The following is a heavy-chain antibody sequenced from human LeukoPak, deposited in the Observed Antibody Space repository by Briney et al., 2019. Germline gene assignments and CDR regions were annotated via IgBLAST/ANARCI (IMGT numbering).Heavy chain of an antibody. CDR3: ARRVDEIFWSGYYTRYGWFDP. CDR2: IYHSGST. J-gene: IGHJ5*02. Sequence: SETLSLTCAVSGYSISSGYYWGWIRPPPGKGLERLGCIYHSGSTYYNPSLKCRVTISVDTSKNQFSLKLSSVTAADTAVYYCARRVDEIFWSGYYTRYGWFDPWGQGTLVTVSS. CDR1: GYSISSGYY. D-gene: IGHD3-3*01. V-gene: IGHV4-38-2*01.